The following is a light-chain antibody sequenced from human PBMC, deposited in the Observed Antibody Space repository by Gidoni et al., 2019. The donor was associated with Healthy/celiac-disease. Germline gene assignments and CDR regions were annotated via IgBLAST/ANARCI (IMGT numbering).Light chain of an antibody. CDR2: LNSDGSH. J-gene: IGLJ2*01. Sequence: QPVLTQSPSASASLAASVKLTCTLSSGHSSYAIAWHQQQPEKGPRYLMKLNSDGSHSKGDGIPDRFSGSSSGAERYLTISSLQSEDEADYYCQTWGTGMYVVFGGGTKLTVL. V-gene: IGLV4-69*01. CDR1: SGHSSYA. CDR3: QTWGTGMYVV.